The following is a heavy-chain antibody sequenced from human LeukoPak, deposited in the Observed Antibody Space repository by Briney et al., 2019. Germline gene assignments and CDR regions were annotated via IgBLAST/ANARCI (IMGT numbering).Heavy chain of an antibody. J-gene: IGHJ4*02. CDR2: IHTSGTT. CDR3: ATEQVSASASGFDY. D-gene: IGHD5/OR15-5a*01. CDR1: GGSISSYL. Sequence: SETLSLTCTVSGGSISSYLWSWIRQSAGKRLEWLGRIHTSGTTTYSPSLQSRLTMSVDTSKSQVSLRLTSVTAADTAVYYCATEQVSASASGFDYWGQGSLVTVSS. V-gene: IGHV4-4*07.